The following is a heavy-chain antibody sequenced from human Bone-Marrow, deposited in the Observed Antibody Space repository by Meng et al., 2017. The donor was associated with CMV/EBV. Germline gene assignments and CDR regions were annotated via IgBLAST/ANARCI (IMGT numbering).Heavy chain of an antibody. J-gene: IGHJ6*02. CDR2: INPSGGST. D-gene: IGHD6-19*01. CDR1: GYTFTSYY. CDR3: ARAGVAVAGNYYYGMDV. Sequence: ASVKVSCKASGYTFTSYYMHWVRQAPGQGLEWMGIINPSGGSTSYAQKFQGRVTMTRDTSTSTVYMELSSLRSEDTAVYYCARAGVAVAGNYYYGMDVWGQGPTVHVSS. V-gene: IGHV1-46*01.